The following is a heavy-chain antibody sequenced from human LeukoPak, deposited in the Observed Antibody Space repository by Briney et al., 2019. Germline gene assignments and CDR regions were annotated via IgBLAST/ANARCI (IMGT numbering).Heavy chain of an antibody. V-gene: IGHV3-21*01. Sequence: GGSLRLSCAASGFTFSSHSMNWVRQAPGKGLEWVSSISSSGSYIYYADSVKGRFTISRDNAKNSLYLQMNSLRAEDTAVYYCARDPSTVTKKGLDYWGQGTLVTVSS. CDR1: GFTFSSHS. D-gene: IGHD4-17*01. CDR2: ISSSGSYI. J-gene: IGHJ4*02. CDR3: ARDPSTVTKKGLDY.